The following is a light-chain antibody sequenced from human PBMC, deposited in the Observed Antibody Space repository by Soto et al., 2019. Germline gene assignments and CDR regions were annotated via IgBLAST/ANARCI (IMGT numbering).Light chain of an antibody. J-gene: IGLJ1*01. V-gene: IGLV2-23*02. CDR3: CSYAGNSEV. CDR2: EVT. Sequence: QSALTQPASVSGSPGQSITIPCTGTSGDVGSYNLVSWYQQHPGKAPKLMIYEVTERPSGVSNRLSGSKSGNTASLTISGLQPDDEADYYCCSYAGNSEVFGTGTKLTVL. CDR1: SGDVGSYNL.